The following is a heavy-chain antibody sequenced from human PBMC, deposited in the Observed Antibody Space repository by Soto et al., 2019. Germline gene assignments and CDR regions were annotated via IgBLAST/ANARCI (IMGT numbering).Heavy chain of an antibody. CDR1: GGTFSSYA. CDR2: IIPIFGTA. V-gene: IGHV1-69*13. Sequence: SVKVSCKASGGTFSSYAISWVRQAPGQGLEWMGGIIPIFGTANYAQKFQGRVTITADESTSTAYMELSSLRSEDTAVYYCARLYCSGGSCYYYFDYWGQGTMVTVYS. CDR3: ARLYCSGGSCYYYFDY. D-gene: IGHD2-15*01. J-gene: IGHJ4*02.